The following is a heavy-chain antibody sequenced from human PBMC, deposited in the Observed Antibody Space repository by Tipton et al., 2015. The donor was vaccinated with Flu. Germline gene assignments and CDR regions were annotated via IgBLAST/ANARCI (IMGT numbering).Heavy chain of an antibody. J-gene: IGHJ6*02. CDR1: GDSIAHYY. CDR3: ARARAPYYYYAMDV. V-gene: IGHV4-59*01. CDR2: IYNTVTS. Sequence: TLSLTCTVSGDSIAHYYWSWIRQPPGKGLEWIGYIYNTVTSNYSPSLKSRLSISVDSSKNRIFLRLTSVTAADTAVYYCARARAPYYYYAMDVWGQGTTVTVSS. D-gene: IGHD3-10*01.